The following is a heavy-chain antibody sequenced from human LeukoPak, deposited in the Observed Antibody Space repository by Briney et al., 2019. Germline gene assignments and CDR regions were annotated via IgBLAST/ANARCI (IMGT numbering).Heavy chain of an antibody. D-gene: IGHD6-13*01. Sequence: PGGSLRLSCAASGFTFSSYWMSWVRQAPGKGLEWVANIKHDGREKYYVDSVKGRFTISRDNAKNSLYLQMNSLRVEDTAIYFCARDCTAAAGFDFWRGGTLVSVSS. V-gene: IGHV3-7*01. CDR2: IKHDGREK. J-gene: IGHJ4*02. CDR1: GFTFSSYW. CDR3: ARDCTAAAGFDF.